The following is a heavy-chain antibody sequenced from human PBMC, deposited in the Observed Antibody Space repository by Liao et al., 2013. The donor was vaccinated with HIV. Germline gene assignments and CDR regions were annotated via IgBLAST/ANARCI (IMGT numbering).Heavy chain of an antibody. CDR1: GGSISTYY. CDR3: ARDAMAGTGALDI. V-gene: IGHV4-59*01. CDR2: MYYSGSP. Sequence: QVQLQESGPGLVKPSETLSLTCTVSGGSISTYYWTWIRQPPGKGLEWIAYMYYSGSPYYNPSLKSRVTISVDTSRSQLSLRLTSVTAADTAVYYCARDAMAGTGALDIWGQGTMVTVS. J-gene: IGHJ3*02. D-gene: IGHD6-19*01.